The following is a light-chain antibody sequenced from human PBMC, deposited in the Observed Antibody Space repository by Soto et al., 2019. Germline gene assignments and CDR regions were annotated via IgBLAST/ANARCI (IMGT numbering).Light chain of an antibody. V-gene: IGKV3-11*01. J-gene: IGKJ3*01. CDR2: DAS. CDR3: QQRSNWPRGT. Sequence: EIVMTQSPATLSVSPGERAALSCRASQSVSTNLAWYQQKPGQAPRLLIYDASKRPPGTPARFSGSGSGTDFTLTISSLEPEDFAVYYCQQRSNWPRGTFGPGTKVDIK. CDR1: QSVSTN.